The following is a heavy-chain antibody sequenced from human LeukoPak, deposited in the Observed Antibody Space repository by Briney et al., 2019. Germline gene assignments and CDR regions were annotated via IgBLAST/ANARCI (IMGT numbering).Heavy chain of an antibody. Sequence: GGSLRLSCAASGFTFSSYAMSWVRQAPGKGLGWVSAISGSGGSTYYADSVKGRFTISRDNSKNTLYLQMNSLRAEDTAVYYCGKDSVLLWFGDPRPQYYFDYWGQGTLVTVSS. CDR3: GKDSVLLWFGDPRPQYYFDY. V-gene: IGHV3-23*01. CDR2: ISGSGGST. J-gene: IGHJ4*02. D-gene: IGHD3-10*01. CDR1: GFTFSSYA.